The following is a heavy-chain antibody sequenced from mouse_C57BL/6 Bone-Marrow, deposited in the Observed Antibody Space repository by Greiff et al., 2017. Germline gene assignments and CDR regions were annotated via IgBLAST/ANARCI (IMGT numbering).Heavy chain of an antibody. CDR1: GYTFTSYW. CDR2: IDPSDSYT. CDR3: SYYGSGLGYAMDY. Sequence: QVQLQQPGAELVRPGTSVTLSCKASGYTFTSYWMHWVKPRPGQGLEWIGVIDPSDSYTNYNQMFKGKATLTVDTSSSTAYMQLSSRTSEVSAVYYGSYYGSGLGYAMDYWGQGTSVAVSS. D-gene: IGHD1-1*01. J-gene: IGHJ4*01. V-gene: IGHV1-59*01.